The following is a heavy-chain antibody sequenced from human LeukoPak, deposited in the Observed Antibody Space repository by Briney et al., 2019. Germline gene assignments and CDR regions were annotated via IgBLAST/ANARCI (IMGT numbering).Heavy chain of an antibody. J-gene: IGHJ3*02. CDR3: ARGSGSYSSDAFDI. D-gene: IGHD3-10*01. CDR2: INGDGSNT. Sequence: GGSLRLSCAASGFTFRSYWMHWVRQTPGKGLVWVSRINGDGSNTTYADSVKGRFTTSRDNAKNTLYLQMISLRADDTAVYYCARGSGSYSSDAFDIWGQGTMVTVSS. CDR1: GFTFRSYW. V-gene: IGHV3-74*01.